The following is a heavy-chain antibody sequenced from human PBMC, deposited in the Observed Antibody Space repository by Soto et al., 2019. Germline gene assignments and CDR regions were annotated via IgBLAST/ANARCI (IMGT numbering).Heavy chain of an antibody. CDR1: GFTFDDYA. J-gene: IGHJ4*02. CDR2: ISWNSGSI. Sequence: EVQLVESGGGLVQPGRSLRLSCAASGFTFDDYAMHWVRQAPGKGLEWVSGISWNSGSIGYADSVKGRVTISRDNAKNTRYLQVNSLRAEGTALYYCAKASNTVTTTYSDYWGQVTLVTVSS. V-gene: IGHV3-9*01. CDR3: AKASNTVTTTYSDY. D-gene: IGHD4-17*01.